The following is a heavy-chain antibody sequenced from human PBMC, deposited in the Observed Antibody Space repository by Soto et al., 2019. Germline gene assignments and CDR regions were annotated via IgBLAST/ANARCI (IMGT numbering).Heavy chain of an antibody. CDR3: ARGGGNSGYPGLDL. CDR2: IYYSGST. D-gene: IGHD3-22*01. J-gene: IGHJ2*01. Sequence: QVQLQESGPGLVKPSQTLSLTCTVSGGSISSGGYYWSWIRQHPGKGLEWIGYIYYSGSTYYNPSLKSRVTISVDTSKNQFSLKVSSVTAADTAVYYCARGGGNSGYPGLDLWGRGTLVTVSS. CDR1: GGSISSGGYY. V-gene: IGHV4-31*03.